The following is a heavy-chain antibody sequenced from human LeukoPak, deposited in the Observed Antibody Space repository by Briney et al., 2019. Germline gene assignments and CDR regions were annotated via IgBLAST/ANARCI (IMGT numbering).Heavy chain of an antibody. CDR3: ASHGFAL. D-gene: IGHD3-10*01. Sequence: GGSLRLSCVGSGFTFSSHDIHWVRQAPGKGLEWVSAIGTAGDTYYLGSVKGRFTISRENAKNSLYLQMDTLGAGDTAMYYCASHGFALWGQGTLVTVSS. J-gene: IGHJ4*02. V-gene: IGHV3-13*01. CDR2: IGTAGDT. CDR1: GFTFSSHD.